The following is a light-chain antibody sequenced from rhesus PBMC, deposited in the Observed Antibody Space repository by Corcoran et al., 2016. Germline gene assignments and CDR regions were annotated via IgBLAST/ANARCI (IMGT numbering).Light chain of an antibody. CDR1: QSVGSK. Sequence: ETVVTQSPATLSLSPGERVTLSCRASQSVGSKLAWYQQKPGQAPKVPIYDASSRATGIPDRFSGSGSGTEFPLTISSLESEDVGLYYCQQYNNWWTFGLGTKVEIK. J-gene: IGKJ1*01. CDR3: QQYNNWWT. CDR2: DAS. V-gene: IGKV3-24*04.